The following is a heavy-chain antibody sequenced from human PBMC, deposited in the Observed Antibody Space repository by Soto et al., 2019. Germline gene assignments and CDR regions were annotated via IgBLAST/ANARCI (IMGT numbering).Heavy chain of an antibody. J-gene: IGHJ3*02. CDR2: ILVGGST. V-gene: IGHV3-23*01. D-gene: IGHD2-8*02. CDR3: AKATATGGGAFDI. CDR1: GFTCSSYD. Sequence: EVQMLESGGGLVQPGGSLRLSCAASGFTCSSYDMSWVRQAPGKGLEWVSTILVGGSTHYPDSVKGLFTISRDNSKNTVCLQMNSLTAGDTAVYYCAKATATGGGAFDICGQGTMVTVSS.